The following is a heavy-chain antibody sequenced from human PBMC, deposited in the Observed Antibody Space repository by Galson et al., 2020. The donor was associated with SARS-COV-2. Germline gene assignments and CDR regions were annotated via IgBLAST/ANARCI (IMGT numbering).Heavy chain of an antibody. V-gene: IGHV3-21*01. CDR2: ISSSSSYI. J-gene: IGHJ4*02. D-gene: IGHD3-22*01. CDR3: ARGEYYYDSSGYPRDY. Sequence: GGSLRLTCAASGFTFSSYSMNWVRQAPGKGLAWVSSISSSSSYIYYADSVKGRFTISRDNAKNSLYLQMNSLRAEDTAVYYCARGEYYYDSSGYPRDYWGQGTLVTVSS. CDR1: GFTFSSYS.